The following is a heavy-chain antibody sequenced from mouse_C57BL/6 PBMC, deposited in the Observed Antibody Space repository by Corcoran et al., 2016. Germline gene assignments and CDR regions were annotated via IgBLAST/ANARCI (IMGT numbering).Heavy chain of an antibody. CDR1: GYTFTDYY. V-gene: IGHV1-26*01. J-gene: IGHJ3*01. CDR3: ARCPISTVVATPVAY. CDR2: INPNNGGT. D-gene: IGHD1-1*01. Sequence: EVQLQQSGPELVKPGASVKISCKASGYTFTDYYMNWVKQSHGKSLEWIGDINPNNGGTSYNQKFKGKATLTVDKSSSTAYMELRSLTSDDSAVYYCARCPISTVVATPVAYWGQGTLVTVSA.